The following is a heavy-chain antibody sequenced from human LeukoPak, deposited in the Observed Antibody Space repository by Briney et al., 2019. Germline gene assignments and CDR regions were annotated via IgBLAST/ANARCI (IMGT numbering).Heavy chain of an antibody. CDR1: GGSFSGYY. Sequence: SETLSLTCAVYGGSFSGYYWSWIRQPPGKGLEWIGEINHSGSTYYTPSLKSRVTISVDTSKNQFSLKLSSVTAADTAVYYCARSYSSGPLYYYYYYMDVWGKGTTVTIS. V-gene: IGHV4-34*01. CDR2: INHSGST. D-gene: IGHD6-19*01. CDR3: ARSYSSGPLYYYYYYMDV. J-gene: IGHJ6*03.